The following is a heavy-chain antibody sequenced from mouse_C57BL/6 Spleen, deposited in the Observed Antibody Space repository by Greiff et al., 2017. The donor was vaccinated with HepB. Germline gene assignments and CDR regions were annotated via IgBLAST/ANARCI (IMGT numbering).Heavy chain of an antibody. CDR3: ARRGHYYGSSWDAY. CDR2: IYPGSGST. V-gene: IGHV1-55*01. CDR1: GYTFTSYW. Sequence: VQLQQPGAELVKPGASVKMSCKASGYTFTSYWITWVKQRPGQGLEWIGDIYPGSGSTNYNEKFKSKATLTVDTSSSTAYMQLSSLTSEDSAVYYCARRGHYYGSSWDAYWGQGTLVTVSA. D-gene: IGHD1-1*01. J-gene: IGHJ3*01.